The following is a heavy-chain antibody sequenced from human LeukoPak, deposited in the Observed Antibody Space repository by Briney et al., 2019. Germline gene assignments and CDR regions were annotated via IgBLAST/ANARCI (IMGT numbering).Heavy chain of an antibody. V-gene: IGHV4-38-2*02. Sequence: SETLSLTCTVSNYSISTDYYWGWIRQPPGKGLEWIGTMYHSGSTYYNPSLKSRVTISVDTSKNQFSLKLRSVTAADTAVYYCARKEGGQLVNTRRWFDPWGQGTLVTVSS. CDR1: NYSISTDYY. CDR2: MYHSGST. CDR3: ARKEGGQLVNTRRWFDP. J-gene: IGHJ5*02. D-gene: IGHD6-13*01.